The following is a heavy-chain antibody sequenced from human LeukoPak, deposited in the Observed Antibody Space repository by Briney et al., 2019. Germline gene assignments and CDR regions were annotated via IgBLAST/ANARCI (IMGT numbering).Heavy chain of an antibody. V-gene: IGHV4-31*03. CDR1: GGSISSGGYY. D-gene: IGHD2-2*01. J-gene: IGHJ4*02. Sequence: SQTLSLTCTVSGGSISSGGYYWSWIRQHPGKGLEWIGYIYNSGSTYYSPSLTSRVTMSVDTSENEFSLKLSSVTAADTAVYYCARAAYCSSLSCYFDSWGQGTLVTVSS. CDR2: IYNSGST. CDR3: ARAAYCSSLSCYFDS.